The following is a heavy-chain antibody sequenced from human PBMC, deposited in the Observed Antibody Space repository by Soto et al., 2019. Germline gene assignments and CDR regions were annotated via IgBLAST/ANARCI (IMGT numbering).Heavy chain of an antibody. Sequence: GESLKISCKGSGYSFTSYWISWVRQMPGKGLEWMGRIDPSDSYTNYSPSFQGHVTISADKSISTAYLQWSSLKASDTAMYYCASTRHYYDSSGYSPAYWGQGTLVTVSS. V-gene: IGHV5-10-1*01. CDR3: ASTRHYYDSSGYSPAY. CDR2: IDPSDSYT. J-gene: IGHJ4*02. D-gene: IGHD3-22*01. CDR1: GYSFTSYW.